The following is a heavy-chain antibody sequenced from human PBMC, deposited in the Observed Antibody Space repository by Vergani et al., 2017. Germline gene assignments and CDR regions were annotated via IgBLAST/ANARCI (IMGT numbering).Heavy chain of an antibody. V-gene: IGHV3-30*03. D-gene: IGHD6-19*01. Sequence: QVQLVESGGGVVQPGRSLRLSCAASGFTFSSYGMHWVRQAPGKGLEWVAVISYDGSNKYYADSVKGRFTISRDNSKNTLYLQMNSLRAEDTAVYYCAMWVVAGTDGELFDYWGQGTLVTVSS. CDR1: GFTFSSYG. CDR3: AMWVVAGTDGELFDY. CDR2: ISYDGSNK. J-gene: IGHJ4*02.